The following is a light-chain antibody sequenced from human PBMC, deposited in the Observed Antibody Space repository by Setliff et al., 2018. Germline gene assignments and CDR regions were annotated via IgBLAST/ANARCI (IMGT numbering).Light chain of an antibody. Sequence: QSALTQPASMSGSPGQSITISCSGTSSDVGGYNYVSWYQQHPGKAPKLIIYDVIKRPSGVPDRFSGSKSGNTASLTVSGLQAEDEADYYCSSYADSNIFLFGTGTKVTVL. CDR1: SSDVGGYNY. CDR3: SSYADSNIFL. CDR2: DVI. V-gene: IGLV2-8*01. J-gene: IGLJ1*01.